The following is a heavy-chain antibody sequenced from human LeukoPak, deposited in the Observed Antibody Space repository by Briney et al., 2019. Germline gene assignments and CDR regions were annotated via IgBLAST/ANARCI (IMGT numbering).Heavy chain of an antibody. CDR2: IWYDGSNK. D-gene: IGHD3-10*01. CDR3: ARDLYGSGIPVY. V-gene: IGHV3-33*01. Sequence: GRSLRLSCAASGFTFSSYGMHWVRQAPGKGLEWVAVIWYDGSNKYYADSVKGRFTISRDNSKNTLYLQMNSLRAEDTAVYYCARDLYGSGIPVYWGQGTLVTVSS. CDR1: GFTFSSYG. J-gene: IGHJ4*02.